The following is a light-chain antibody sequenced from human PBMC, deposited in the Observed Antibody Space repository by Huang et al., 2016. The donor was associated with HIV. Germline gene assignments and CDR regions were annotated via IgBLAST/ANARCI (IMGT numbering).Light chain of an antibody. CDR1: QSVSGS. CDR3: QQYDNWPPGT. J-gene: IGKJ1*01. V-gene: IGKV3-15*01. CDR2: GAS. Sequence: EIVMTQSPATLSMSPGDRATLSCRASQSVSGSLAWYQQRPGRAPRLLIYGASTRATGIPARFSGSGSGTEFSLTINNLQSEDFAIYFCQQYDNWPPGTFGQGTKVEI.